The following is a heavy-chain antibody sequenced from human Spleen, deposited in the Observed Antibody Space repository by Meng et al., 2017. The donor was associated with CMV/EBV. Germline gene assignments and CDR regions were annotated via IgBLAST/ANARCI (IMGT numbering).Heavy chain of an antibody. CDR3: ARDNSWVPEYYFDY. CDR1: GGTFSSYA. CDR2: ISYDESNK. J-gene: IGHJ4*02. V-gene: IGHV3-30*04. D-gene: IGHD1-1*01. Sequence: ASGGTFSSYAMHWVRQAPGKGLEWVAVISYDESNKYYADSVKGRFTISRDNSKNTLYLQMNSLRAEDTAVYYCARDNSWVPEYYFDYWGQGTLVTVSS.